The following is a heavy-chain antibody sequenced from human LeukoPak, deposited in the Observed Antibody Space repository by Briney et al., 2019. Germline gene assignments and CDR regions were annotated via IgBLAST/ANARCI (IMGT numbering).Heavy chain of an antibody. V-gene: IGHV4-39*01. D-gene: IGHD6-13*01. J-gene: IGHJ4*02. Sequence: SETLSLTCTVSGGFVISSSYYWGWIRQPPGKGLEWIGSIYYSGTTYYIPSLKSRITISVDTSKNQFSLKLNSVTAADTAVYYCARHGGAAAAIDYWGQGTLVTVSS. CDR1: GGFVISSSYY. CDR2: IYYSGTT. CDR3: ARHGGAAAAIDY.